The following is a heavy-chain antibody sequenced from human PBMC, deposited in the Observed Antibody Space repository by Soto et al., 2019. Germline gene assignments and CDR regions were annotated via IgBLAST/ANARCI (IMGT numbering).Heavy chain of an antibody. CDR3: ARDQTRITMIVVAITTSVYYYGMDV. CDR2: IGGSGGRT. J-gene: IGHJ6*02. V-gene: IGHV3-23*01. Sequence: GGSLRLSCAASGFTFSSYVMNWVRQAPGKGLEWVSSIGGSGGRTYYADSVKGRFTISRDNSKNTLYLQMNSLRAEDTAVYYCARDQTRITMIVVAITTSVYYYGMDVWGQGTTVTVSS. D-gene: IGHD3-22*01. CDR1: GFTFSSYV.